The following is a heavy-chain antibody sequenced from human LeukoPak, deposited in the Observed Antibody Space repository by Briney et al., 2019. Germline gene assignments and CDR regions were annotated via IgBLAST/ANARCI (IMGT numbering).Heavy chain of an antibody. CDR3: AREGVFGEFFDY. J-gene: IGHJ4*02. D-gene: IGHD3-10*02. V-gene: IGHV1-69*04. CDR1: GGTFSSYA. Sequence: ASVKVSCKASGGTFSSYAISWVRQAPGQGLEWMGRIIPILGIANYAQKFQGRVTITADKSTSTAYMELSSLRSEDTAVYYCAREGVFGEFFDYWGQGTLVTVSS. CDR2: IIPILGIA.